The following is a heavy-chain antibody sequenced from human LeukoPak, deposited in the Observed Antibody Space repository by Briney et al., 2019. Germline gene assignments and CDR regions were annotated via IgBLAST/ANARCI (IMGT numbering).Heavy chain of an antibody. Sequence: SETLSLTRAVYGGSFSGYYWSWIRQPPGKGLEWIGDINHSGSTNYNPSLKSRVTISVDTSKNQFSLKLSSVTAADTAVYYCARASRYCSGGSCYSNASFDYWGQGTLVTVSS. J-gene: IGHJ4*02. CDR3: ARASRYCSGGSCYSNASFDY. D-gene: IGHD2-15*01. V-gene: IGHV4-34*01. CDR2: INHSGST. CDR1: GGSFSGYY.